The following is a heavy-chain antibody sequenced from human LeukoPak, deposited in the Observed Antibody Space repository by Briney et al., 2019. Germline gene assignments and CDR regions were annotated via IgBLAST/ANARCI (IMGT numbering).Heavy chain of an antibody. Sequence: ASVKLSCKTSGSILSMFWMHWVRQAPGQGLEWMGIINPSRGTTTFAPKFQGRVSMAGDMSTNTVYMEMSGVTSDDTGIYFCARDGSARGAGVVAPGLLPLMNYFGFYMDVWGKGTSVTVSS. D-gene: IGHD6-13*01. CDR2: INPSRGTT. CDR1: GSILSMFW. J-gene: IGHJ6*03. V-gene: IGHV1-46*01. CDR3: ARDGSARGAGVVAPGLLPLMNYFGFYMDV.